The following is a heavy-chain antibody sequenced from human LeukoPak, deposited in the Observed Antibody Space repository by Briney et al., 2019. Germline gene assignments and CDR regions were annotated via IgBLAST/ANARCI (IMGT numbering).Heavy chain of an antibody. J-gene: IGHJ4*02. Sequence: SVKVSCKASGVIFSSYTISWVRQAPGQGLEWMGRIIPILGIVNYAQTFQGRLTITADKSTSTAYMELSSLRSEDTAVYYCARDGAEDGYQYYFDYWGQGTLVTVSS. V-gene: IGHV1-69*04. CDR2: IIPILGIV. CDR1: GVIFSSYT. D-gene: IGHD5-24*01. CDR3: ARDGAEDGYQYYFDY.